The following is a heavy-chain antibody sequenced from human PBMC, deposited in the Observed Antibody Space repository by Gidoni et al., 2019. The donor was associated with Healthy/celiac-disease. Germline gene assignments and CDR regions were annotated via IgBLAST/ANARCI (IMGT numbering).Heavy chain of an antibody. Sequence: EVQLLESGGGLVPPGGSLRLSWRASGFTFSSYAMSWFRQAPGKGLGWVNAMSGSGGSTYYADSVKGRFTISRDNSKNTLYLQMNSLRAEDTAVYYCARHIVVYDMDVWGKGTTVTVSS. D-gene: IGHD2-2*01. J-gene: IGHJ6*03. CDR1: GFTFSSYA. CDR2: MSGSGGST. CDR3: ARHIVVYDMDV. V-gene: IGHV3-23*01.